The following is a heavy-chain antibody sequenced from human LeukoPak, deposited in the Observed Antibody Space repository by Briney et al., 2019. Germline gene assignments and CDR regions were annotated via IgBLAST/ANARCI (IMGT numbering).Heavy chain of an antibody. CDR3: AKGYITSPPATRLFDY. CDR1: GFTFSAYA. Sequence: PGGSLRLSCAASGFTFSAYAMTWVRQAPGKGLDCVSVISRSGSSTHYADSVKGRFTISRDNSKNMLYLQMNSLRAEDTAIYYCAKGYITSPPATRLFDYWGQGTLVTVSS. D-gene: IGHD5-12*01. J-gene: IGHJ4*02. V-gene: IGHV3-23*01. CDR2: ISRSGSST.